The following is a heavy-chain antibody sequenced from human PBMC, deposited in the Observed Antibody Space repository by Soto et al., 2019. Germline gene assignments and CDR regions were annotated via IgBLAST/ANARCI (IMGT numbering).Heavy chain of an antibody. Sequence: GSLRLSCEASGFTFSRVRMNWVRQVPGKGLEWVASISSGSSDTWYADSVKGRFIISRDNAQNSLFLQMNTLRPEDTAMYYCARVAYWGPGTQVTV. J-gene: IGHJ4*02. V-gene: IGHV3-21*01. CDR1: GFTFSRVR. CDR2: ISSGSSDT. CDR3: ARVAY.